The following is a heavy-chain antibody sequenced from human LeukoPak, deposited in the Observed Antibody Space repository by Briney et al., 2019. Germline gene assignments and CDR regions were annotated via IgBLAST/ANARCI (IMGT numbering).Heavy chain of an antibody. J-gene: IGHJ5*02. D-gene: IGHD3-22*01. Sequence: ASVKVSCKASGYTFTGYYMHWVRQAPGQGLEWMVWINPNSGGTNYAQKFQGRVTMTRDTSISTAYMELSRLRSDDTAVYYCARVQRYYDSSGLTTWGQGTLVTVSS. CDR1: GYTFTGYY. CDR2: INPNSGGT. V-gene: IGHV1-2*02. CDR3: ARVQRYYDSSGLTT.